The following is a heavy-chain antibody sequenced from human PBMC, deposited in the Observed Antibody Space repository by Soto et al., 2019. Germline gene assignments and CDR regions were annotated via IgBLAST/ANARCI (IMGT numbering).Heavy chain of an antibody. D-gene: IGHD6-19*01. CDR2: IIPIFGTA. V-gene: IGHV1-69*13. Sequence: ASVTVSCKASGGTFSSYAISWVRQAPGQGLEWMGGIIPIFGTANYAQKFQGRVTITADESTSTAYMELSSLRSEDTAVYYCVGAVAGKLDYWGQGTLVTVSS. J-gene: IGHJ4*02. CDR1: GGTFSSYA. CDR3: VGAVAGKLDY.